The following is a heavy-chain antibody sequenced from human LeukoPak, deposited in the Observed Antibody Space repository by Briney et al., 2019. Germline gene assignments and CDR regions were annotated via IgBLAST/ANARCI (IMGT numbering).Heavy chain of an antibody. J-gene: IGHJ4*02. CDR2: IYYSGST. Sequence: SETLSLTCTVSGGSISSSSYYWGWIRQPPGKGLEWIGSIYYSGSTYYNPSLKSRVTISVDTSKNQFSLKLSSVTAADTAVYYCASGSYWYYFDYWGQGTLVTVSS. CDR1: GGSISSSSYY. CDR3: ASGSYWYYFDY. V-gene: IGHV4-39*01. D-gene: IGHD1-26*01.